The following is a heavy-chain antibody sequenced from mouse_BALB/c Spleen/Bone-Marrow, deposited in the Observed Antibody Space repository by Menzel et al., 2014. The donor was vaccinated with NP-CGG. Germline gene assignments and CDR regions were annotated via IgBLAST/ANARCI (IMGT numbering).Heavy chain of an antibody. J-gene: IGHJ2*01. D-gene: IGHD2-3*01. V-gene: IGHV7-3*02. CDR3: ARDMGGLLFDY. Sequence: EVKLVESGGGLVQPGGSLRLSCATSGFTFTDYYMNWVRQPPGKALEWLGFIRNKAYRYTTEYSASVTGRFTISRDNSKSILYLQMNTQRAEDSATYYDARDMGGLLFDYWGQGTTLTVSS. CDR1: GFTFTDYY. CDR2: IRNKAYRYTT.